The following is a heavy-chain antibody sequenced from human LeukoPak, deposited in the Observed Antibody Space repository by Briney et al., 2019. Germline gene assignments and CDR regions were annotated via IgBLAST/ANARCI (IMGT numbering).Heavy chain of an antibody. CDR1: GFSLSTSGVG. Sequence: SGPTLVKPTQTLTLTCTFSGFSLSTSGVGVGWIRQPPGKALEWLALIYWDDDKRYSPSLKSRLTVTKDTSKNQVVLTMTNMDPVDTATYYCAHIGGDYGSSYFDYWGQGTLVTVSS. CDR3: AHIGGDYGSSYFDY. D-gene: IGHD4-17*01. V-gene: IGHV2-5*02. J-gene: IGHJ4*02. CDR2: IYWDDDK.